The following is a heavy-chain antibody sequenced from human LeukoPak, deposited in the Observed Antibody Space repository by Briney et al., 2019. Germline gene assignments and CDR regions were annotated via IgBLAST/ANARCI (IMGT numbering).Heavy chain of an antibody. J-gene: IGHJ4*02. CDR1: GFTFGDFG. Sequence: GGSLSLSCAAAGFTFGDFGMHWVRQAPGRGLEWVALIWKDGSDEFYADSMKGRFTISRDNSRNTLSLQMNSLRGEDTAVYYCAREEAFQLEASLDQWGQGTLVTVSS. V-gene: IGHV3-33*01. CDR3: AREEAFQLEASLDQ. D-gene: IGHD3-3*01. CDR2: IWKDGSDE.